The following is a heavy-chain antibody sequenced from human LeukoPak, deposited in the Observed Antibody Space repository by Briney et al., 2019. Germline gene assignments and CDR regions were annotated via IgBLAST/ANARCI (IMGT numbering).Heavy chain of an antibody. J-gene: IGHJ5*02. Sequence: GGSLRLSCAASGFTFSSYGMHWVRQAPGKGLEWVAVIWYDGSNKYYADSVKGRFTISRDNSKNTLYLQMNSLRAEDTAVYYCAKDWLVRGVTSNWFDPWGQGTLVTVSS. CDR3: AKDWLVRGVTSNWFDP. V-gene: IGHV3-33*06. D-gene: IGHD3-10*01. CDR2: IWYDGSNK. CDR1: GFTFSSYG.